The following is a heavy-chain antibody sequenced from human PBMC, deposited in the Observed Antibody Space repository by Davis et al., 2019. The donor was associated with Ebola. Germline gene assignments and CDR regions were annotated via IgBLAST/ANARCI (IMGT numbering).Heavy chain of an antibody. CDR3: ARDFDRVRE. V-gene: IGHV3-23*01. Sequence: GESLKISCAASGFVFRNYVMSWVRQAPGKGLEWVSTLGTSADTYYADSVKGRFTISRDNSKNTLYLQMNSLQVEDTAIYYCARDFDRVREWGQGTLVTVSS. J-gene: IGHJ4*02. CDR1: GFVFRNYV. D-gene: IGHD3-22*01. CDR2: LGTSADT.